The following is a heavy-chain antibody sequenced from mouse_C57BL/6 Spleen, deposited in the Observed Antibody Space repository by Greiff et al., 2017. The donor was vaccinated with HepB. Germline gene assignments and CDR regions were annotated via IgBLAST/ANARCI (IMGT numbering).Heavy chain of an antibody. V-gene: IGHV1-5*01. Sequence: VQLKESGTVLARPGASVKMSCKPSGYTFTSYWMHWVKQRPGQGLAWIGAIYPGNSDTSYNQKFKGKAKLTAVPSASTAYMELSILTNEDSAVYYCTLITTVVATWDEARDYWGQGTSVTVSS. D-gene: IGHD1-1*01. CDR3: TLITTVVATWDEARDY. CDR2: IYPGNSDT. CDR1: GYTFTSYW. J-gene: IGHJ4*01.